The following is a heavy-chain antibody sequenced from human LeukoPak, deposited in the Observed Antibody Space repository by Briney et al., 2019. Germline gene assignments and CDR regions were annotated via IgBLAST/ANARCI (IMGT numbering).Heavy chain of an antibody. CDR3: AKVGPVCSGGSCYSRRFDP. J-gene: IGHJ5*02. CDR1: GFTFSSYA. Sequence: GGSLRLSCAASGFTFSSYAMSWVRQAPGKGLEWVSAIIGSGGSTYYADSVKGRFTISRDNSKNTLYLQMNSLRAEDTAVYYCAKVGPVCSGGSCYSRRFDPWGQGTLVTVSS. D-gene: IGHD2-15*01. V-gene: IGHV3-23*01. CDR2: IIGSGGST.